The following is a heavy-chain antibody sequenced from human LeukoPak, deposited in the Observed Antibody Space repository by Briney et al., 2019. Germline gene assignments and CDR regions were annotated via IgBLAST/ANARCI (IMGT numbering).Heavy chain of an antibody. D-gene: IGHD3-22*01. J-gene: IGHJ3*02. CDR3: AKDDYVITASDAFDI. Sequence: GGSLRLSCAASGFTFSSCGMRWVRQAPGKGLEWVAVISYDGSNKYYADSVKGRFTISRDNSKNTLYLQMNSLRAEDTAVYYCAKDDYVITASDAFDIWGQGTMVTVSS. CDR1: GFTFSSCG. V-gene: IGHV3-30*18. CDR2: ISYDGSNK.